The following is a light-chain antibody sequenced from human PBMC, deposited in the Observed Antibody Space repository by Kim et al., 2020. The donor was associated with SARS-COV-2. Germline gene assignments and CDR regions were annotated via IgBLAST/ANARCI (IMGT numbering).Light chain of an antibody. CDR1: NIGSQS. CDR2: SDT. Sequence: SVAPGKTARISCGGNNIGSQSVHWYQQKPGQAPVLVMYSDTDRPSGIPERFSGSNSGNTATLTISRVEAGDEADYYCQLWDSTTDHWVFGGGTKLTVL. J-gene: IGLJ3*02. V-gene: IGLV3-21*04. CDR3: QLWDSTTDHWV.